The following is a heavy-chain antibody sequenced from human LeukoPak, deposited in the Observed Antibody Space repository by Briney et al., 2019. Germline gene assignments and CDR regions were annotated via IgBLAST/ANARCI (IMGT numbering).Heavy chain of an antibody. J-gene: IGHJ4*02. CDR3: AREGLLGNDHYFDY. CDR2: IYTSGST. D-gene: IGHD7-27*01. Sequence: SETLSLTCTVSGGSISSYYWSWIRQPAGKGLEWIGRIYTSGSTNYNPSLKSRVTMSVDTSKNQFSLKLGSVTAADTAVYYCAREGLLGNDHYFDYWGQGTLVTVSS. CDR1: GGSISSYY. V-gene: IGHV4-4*07.